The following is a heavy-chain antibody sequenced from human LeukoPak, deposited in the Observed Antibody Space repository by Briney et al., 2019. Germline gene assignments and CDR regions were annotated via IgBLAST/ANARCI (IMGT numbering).Heavy chain of an antibody. J-gene: IGHJ4*02. CDR3: ARGKRWLREANY. CDR2: ISSSGSTI. CDR1: GFTFNNYD. V-gene: IGHV3-48*03. D-gene: IGHD5-12*01. Sequence: GGSLRLSCAASGFTFNNYDMNWVRQAPGKGLEWVSYISSSGSTIYYADSVKGRFTISRDNARNSLYLQMNSLRAEDTAVYYCARGKRWLREANYWGQGTLVTVSS.